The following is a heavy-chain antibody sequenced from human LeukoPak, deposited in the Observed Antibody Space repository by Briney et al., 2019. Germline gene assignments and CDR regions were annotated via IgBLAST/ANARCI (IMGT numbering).Heavy chain of an antibody. Sequence: ASVKVSCKASGYTFTAYYIHWVRQGPGQGFEWMGWINPNTGGSSYAQNFQGRVTMTSDASISAAYMELSSLTSDDTAIYYCAKDAAPRTFYHHYYMDVWGKGTTVTVSS. V-gene: IGHV1-2*02. CDR3: AKDAAPRTFYHHYYMDV. CDR2: INPNTGGS. CDR1: GYTFTAYY. D-gene: IGHD2/OR15-2a*01. J-gene: IGHJ6*03.